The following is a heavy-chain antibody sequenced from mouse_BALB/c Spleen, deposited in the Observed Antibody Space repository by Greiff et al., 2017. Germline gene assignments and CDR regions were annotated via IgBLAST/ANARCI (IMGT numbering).Heavy chain of an antibody. CDR3: ANYGNYVRDAMDY. Sequence: VKVVESGPSLVQPSQSLSITCTVSGFSLTSYGVHWVRQSPGKGLEWLGVIWRGGSTDYNAAFMSRLSITKDNSKSQVFFKMNSLQADDTAIYYCANYGNYVRDAMDYWGQGTSVTVSS. CDR1: GFSLTSYG. CDR2: IWRGGST. V-gene: IGHV2-5-1*01. J-gene: IGHJ4*01. D-gene: IGHD2-1*01.